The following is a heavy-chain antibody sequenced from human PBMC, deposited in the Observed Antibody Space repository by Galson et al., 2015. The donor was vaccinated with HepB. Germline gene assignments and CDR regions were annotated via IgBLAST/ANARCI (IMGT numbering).Heavy chain of an antibody. J-gene: IGHJ4*02. CDR3: TTSQGGGGEGDFDY. CDR1: GFTFSNAW. Sequence: SLRLSCAASGFTFSNAWMNWVRQAPGKGLEWVGRIKSKTDGGTTDYAAPVKGRFTISRDDSKNTLYLQMNSLKTEDTAVYYCTTSQGGGGEGDFDYWGQGTLVTVSS. V-gene: IGHV3-15*07. D-gene: IGHD2-15*01. CDR2: IKSKTDGGTT.